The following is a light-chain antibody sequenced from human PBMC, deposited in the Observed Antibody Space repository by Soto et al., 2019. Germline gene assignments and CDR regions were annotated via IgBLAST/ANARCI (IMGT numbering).Light chain of an antibody. V-gene: IGKV3-11*01. CDR1: QSVSSY. J-gene: IGKJ4*01. CDR3: QQRSNWPSLT. CDR2: DAS. Sequence: EIVLTHSPATLSLSPGERATLSCRASQSVSSYLAWYQQKTGQAPRLLIYDASNRATGIPARFSGSGSGTDFTLTISSLEPEDFAVYYCQQRSNWPSLTFGGGTKVDIK.